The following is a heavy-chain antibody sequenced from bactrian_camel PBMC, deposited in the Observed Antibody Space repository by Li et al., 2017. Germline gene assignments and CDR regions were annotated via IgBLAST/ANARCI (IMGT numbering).Heavy chain of an antibody. CDR1: GFTFSAYA. D-gene: IGHD2*01. V-gene: IGHV3S10*01. J-gene: IGHJ4*01. CDR3: VAGEPSTCRPDVSTSQFKY. Sequence: VQLVESGGGLVQPGGSLRLSCAASGFTFSAYAVSWVRQAPGQTREGVAAISGDGLIDYADSVKGRFTISRDNAKNIVVLQMNNLKPEDTAMYYCVAGEPSTCRPDVSTSQFKYWGRGTQVTVS. CDR2: ISGDGLI.